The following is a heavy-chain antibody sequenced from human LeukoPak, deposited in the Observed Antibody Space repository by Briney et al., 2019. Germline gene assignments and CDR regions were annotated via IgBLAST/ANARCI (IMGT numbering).Heavy chain of an antibody. Sequence: SETLSLTCTVSGGSISSYYWGWIRQPPGKGLEWIGYIYYSGSTNYNPSLKSRVTISVDTSKNQFSLKLSSVTAADTAVYYCARRLVMDGGNSFEAFDIWGQGTMVTVSS. CDR2: IYYSGST. J-gene: IGHJ3*02. V-gene: IGHV4-59*01. CDR1: GGSISSYY. D-gene: IGHD4-23*01. CDR3: ARRLVMDGGNSFEAFDI.